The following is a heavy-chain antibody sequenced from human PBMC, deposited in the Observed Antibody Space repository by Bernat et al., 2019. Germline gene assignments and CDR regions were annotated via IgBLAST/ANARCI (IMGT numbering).Heavy chain of an antibody. J-gene: IGHJ4*02. Sequence: QVQLVQSGAEVKKPGASVKVSCKASGYTFTSYGISWVRQAPGQGLEWMGWIIPIFGTANYAQKFQGRVTITADESTSTAYMELSSLRSEDTAVYYCASHASNWNYGTTFDYWGQGTLVTVSS. D-gene: IGHD1-7*01. CDR1: GYTFTSYG. CDR2: IIPIFGTA. CDR3: ASHASNWNYGTTFDY. V-gene: IGHV1-69*13.